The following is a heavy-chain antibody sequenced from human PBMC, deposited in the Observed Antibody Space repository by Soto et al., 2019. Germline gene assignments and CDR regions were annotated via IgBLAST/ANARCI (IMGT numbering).Heavy chain of an antibody. J-gene: IGHJ4*02. D-gene: IGHD6-19*01. V-gene: IGHV4-59*01. Sequence: SETLSLTCTVSGGSISSYYWSWIRQPPGKGLEWIGYIYYSGSTNYNPSLKSRVTISVDTSKNQFSLKLSSVTAADTAVYYCARGVAGIGTFDYWGQGTLVTVSS. CDR3: ARGVAGIGTFDY. CDR1: GGSISSYY. CDR2: IYYSGST.